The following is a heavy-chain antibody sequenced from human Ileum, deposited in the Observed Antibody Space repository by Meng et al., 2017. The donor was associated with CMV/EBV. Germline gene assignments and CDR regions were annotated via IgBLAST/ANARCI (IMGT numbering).Heavy chain of an antibody. V-gene: IGHV3-74*01. J-gene: IGHJ4*02. CDR3: ARSSYPYFFDY. CDR2: ITSYDTTT. Sequence: VPLVEFGGGLVQPGGSLSLSCAASGFTFSSYWMHWVRQAPGKGLVWVSRITSYDTTTAYADSVKGRFTISRDNAKNTLFLQMDSLRAEDTAIYYCARSSYPYFFDYWGQGTLVTVSS. CDR1: GFTFSSYW. D-gene: IGHD3-10*01.